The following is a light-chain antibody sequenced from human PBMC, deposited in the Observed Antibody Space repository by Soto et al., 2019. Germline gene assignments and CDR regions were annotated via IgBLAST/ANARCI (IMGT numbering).Light chain of an antibody. Sequence: IVLTQSPGTRSLSPGERATLSCRASQSVSSSYLAWYQQKPGQAPRLLIYGASSRATGIPDRFSGSGSGTDFTLTISRLEPEDFEVYYCQQYGSSPWTFGQGNKVEIK. V-gene: IGKV3-20*01. J-gene: IGKJ1*01. CDR3: QQYGSSPWT. CDR2: GAS. CDR1: QSVSSSY.